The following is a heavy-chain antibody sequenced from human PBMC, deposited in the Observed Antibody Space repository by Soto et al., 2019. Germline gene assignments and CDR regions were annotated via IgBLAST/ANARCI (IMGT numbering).Heavy chain of an antibody. CDR2: IYPGDSDT. CDR3: ARQSSSTSLYYYYYMDV. D-gene: IGHD2-2*01. V-gene: IGHV5-51*01. J-gene: IGHJ6*03. CDR1: GHSFTSYW. Sequence: GESLKISCKGSGHSFTSYWIGWVRQMPGKGLEWMGIIYPGDSDTRYSPSFQGQVTISADKSISTAYPQWSSLKASDTAMYYCARQSSSTSLYYYYYMDVWGKGTTVTVSS.